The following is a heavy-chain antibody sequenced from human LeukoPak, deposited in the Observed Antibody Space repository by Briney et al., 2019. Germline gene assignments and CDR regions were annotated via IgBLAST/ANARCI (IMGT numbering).Heavy chain of an antibody. D-gene: IGHD3-16*02. CDR2: VYYSGST. CDR1: GDSISSNSYY. Sequence: PSETLSLTCTVSGDSISSNSYYWGWIRQPPGKGLDWIGSVYYSGSTYYNPSLKSRVTISVDTSKNQFSLKLSSVTAADTAVYYCARDENGYVWGSFRAWGQGTLVTVSS. CDR3: ARDENGYVWGSFRA. V-gene: IGHV4-39*07. J-gene: IGHJ5*02.